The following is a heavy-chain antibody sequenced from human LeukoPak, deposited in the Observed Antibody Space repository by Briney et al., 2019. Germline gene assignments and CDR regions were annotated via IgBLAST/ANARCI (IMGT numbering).Heavy chain of an antibody. J-gene: IGHJ6*02. D-gene: IGHD6-13*01. Sequence: ASVKVSCKASGYTFTSYDINWVRQATGQGLEWMGWMNPNSGNTGYAQKFQGRVTMTRNTSISTAYMELSSLRSEDTAVYYCARGSAGTAYYYYYGMDVWGQGTTVTVSS. V-gene: IGHV1-8*01. CDR3: ARGSAGTAYYYYYGMDV. CDR1: GYTFTSYD. CDR2: MNPNSGNT.